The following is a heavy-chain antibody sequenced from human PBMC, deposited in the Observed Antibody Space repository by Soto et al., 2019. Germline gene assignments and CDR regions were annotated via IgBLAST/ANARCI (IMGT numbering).Heavy chain of an antibody. CDR1: GFTFSSYA. CDR2: ISSNGGST. CDR3: VKTVMPWEIFGVVIIPTYYYYGMDV. Sequence: PGGSLRLSCSASGFTFSSYAMHWVRQAPGKGLEYVSAISSNGGSTYYADSVKGRFTISRDNSKNTLYLQMSSLRAEDTAVYYCVKTVMPWEIFGVVIIPTYYYYGMDVWGQGTTVTVSS. D-gene: IGHD3-3*01. J-gene: IGHJ6*02. V-gene: IGHV3-64D*08.